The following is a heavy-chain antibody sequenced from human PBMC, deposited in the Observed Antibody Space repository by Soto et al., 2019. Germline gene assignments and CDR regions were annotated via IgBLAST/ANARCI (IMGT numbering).Heavy chain of an antibody. CDR2: INGGNGNT. D-gene: IGHD1-1*01. Sequence: GASVKVSCKASGYSFSRHAMHWVRQAPGQGLEWMGWINGGNGNTKYSQKFRDRVTITRDASASTGYMELSSLRSEDTAVYYCARGKGREQNYYHYGMDVWGQGTTVTVSS. J-gene: IGHJ6*02. CDR3: ARGKGREQNYYHYGMDV. V-gene: IGHV1-3*01. CDR1: GYSFSRHA.